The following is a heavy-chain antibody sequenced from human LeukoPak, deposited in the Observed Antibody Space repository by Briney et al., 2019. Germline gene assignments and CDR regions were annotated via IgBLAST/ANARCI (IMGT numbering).Heavy chain of an antibody. V-gene: IGHV3-23*01. Sequence: GGSLTLSCAASGFTFSNYAMSWVRQAPGKGLEWVSSIGSGGGGIQYADSVQGRFTISRDNSKNTLYLQMNSLRAEDMAVYYCAKYLCSPTNCYRDFHHWSEGTLVTVSS. CDR1: GFTFSNYA. CDR3: AKYLCSPTNCYRDFHH. CDR2: IGSGGGGI. D-gene: IGHD2-2*01. J-gene: IGHJ1*01.